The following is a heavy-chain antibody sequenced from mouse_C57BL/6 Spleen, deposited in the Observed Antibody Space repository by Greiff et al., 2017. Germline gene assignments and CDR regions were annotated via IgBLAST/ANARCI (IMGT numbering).Heavy chain of an antibody. J-gene: IGHJ3*01. Sequence: EVHLVESGGGLVKPGGSLKLSCAASGITFSDYGMHWVRQAPEKGLEWVAYISSGSSTNYYADTVKGRSTISIDNAKNTLFLQMTSLKSEDTAFYYSASDDYDIAYWGQGTLVTVSA. CDR3: ASDDYDIAY. V-gene: IGHV5-17*01. CDR2: ISSGSSTN. CDR1: GITFSDYG. D-gene: IGHD2-4*01.